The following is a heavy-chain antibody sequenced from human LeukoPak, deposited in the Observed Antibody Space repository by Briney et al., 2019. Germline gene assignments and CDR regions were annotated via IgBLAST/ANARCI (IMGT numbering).Heavy chain of an antibody. CDR3: AKVLRSDYVWGSCRYPDY. D-gene: IGHD3-16*02. J-gene: IGHJ4*02. Sequence: GGSLRLSCAASGFTFSSYAITWVRQAPGKGLEWVSVISGSGGSTSYADSVKGRFTISRDNSKNTLYLQMNSLRAEDTAVYYCAKVLRSDYVWGSCRYPDYWGQGTLVTVSS. CDR2: ISGSGGST. CDR1: GFTFSSYA. V-gene: IGHV3-23*01.